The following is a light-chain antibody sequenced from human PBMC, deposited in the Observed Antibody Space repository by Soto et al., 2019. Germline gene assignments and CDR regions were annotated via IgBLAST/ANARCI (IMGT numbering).Light chain of an antibody. J-gene: IGLJ2*01. CDR2: GDN. V-gene: IGLV1-44*01. Sequence: QSVLTQPPSASGTPGQRVTISCSGSSSNMGSNSVNWYLQLPGTAPKLLIYGDNQRPSGVPDRFSGSKSGTSASLAITGLQSEDEADYYCAAWDGSLHHILFGGGTQLTVL. CDR1: SSNMGSNS. CDR3: AAWDGSLHHIL.